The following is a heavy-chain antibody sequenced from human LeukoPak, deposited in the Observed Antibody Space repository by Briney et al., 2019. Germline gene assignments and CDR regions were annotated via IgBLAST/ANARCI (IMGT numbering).Heavy chain of an antibody. CDR2: INPNSGGT. CDR1: GYTFTGYY. J-gene: IGHJ5*02. CDR3: ARGGIVGATYNWFDP. D-gene: IGHD1-26*01. Sequence: ASVKVSCKASGYTFTGYYMHWVRQAPGQGLEWMGWINPNSGGTNYAQKFQGRVTMTRDTSISTAYMELSRLRADDTAVYYCARGGIVGATYNWFDPGGQGTLVTVSS. V-gene: IGHV1-2*02.